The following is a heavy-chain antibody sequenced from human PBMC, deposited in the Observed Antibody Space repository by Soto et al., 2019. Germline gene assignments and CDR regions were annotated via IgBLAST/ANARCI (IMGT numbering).Heavy chain of an antibody. CDR1: GGSISSYY. J-gene: IGHJ5*02. V-gene: IGHV4-59*01. CDR3: GRDKGGGWFDP. Sequence: NPSETLSLTCTVSGGSISSYYWSWIRQPPGKGLEWIGYIYYSGSTNYNPSLKSRVTISVDTSKNQFSLKLSSVTAADTAVYYCGRDKGGGWFDPWGQGTLVTVSS. D-gene: IGHD3-16*01. CDR2: IYYSGST.